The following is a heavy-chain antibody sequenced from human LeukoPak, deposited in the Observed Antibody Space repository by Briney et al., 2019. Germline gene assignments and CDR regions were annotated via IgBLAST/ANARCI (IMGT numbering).Heavy chain of an antibody. CDR2: INPSGGST. CDR1: GYTFTSYY. D-gene: IGHD1-26*01. CDR3: ARSSSGSYLGDY. Sequence: ASVKVSCKASGYTFTSYYMHWVRQAPGQGLEWMGIINPSGGSTSYAQKFQGRVTMTRDTSTSTVYMELGSLRSEDTAIYYCARSSSGSYLGDYWGQGTLVTVSS. V-gene: IGHV1-46*01. J-gene: IGHJ4*02.